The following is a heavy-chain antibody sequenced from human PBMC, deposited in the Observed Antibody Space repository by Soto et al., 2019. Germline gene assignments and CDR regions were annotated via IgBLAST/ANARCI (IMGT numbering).Heavy chain of an antibody. CDR2: IWYDGSNK. CDR1: GFTFSSYG. V-gene: IGHV3-33*01. CDR3: ARERGLSSYYYYGMDV. Sequence: QVQLVESGGGVVQPGRSLRLSCAASGFTFSSYGMHWVRQAPGKGLEWVAVIWYDGSNKYYADSVKGRFTISRDNSKNTLYLQMNSLRAEDTAVYYCARERGLSSYYYYGMDVWGQGTTVTVSS. J-gene: IGHJ6*02. D-gene: IGHD3-16*01.